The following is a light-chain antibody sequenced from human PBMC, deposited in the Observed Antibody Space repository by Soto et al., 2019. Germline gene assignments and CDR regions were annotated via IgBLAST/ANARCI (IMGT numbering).Light chain of an antibody. V-gene: IGLV3-21*02. CDR1: NIGSKS. CDR2: DDT. Sequence: SYELTQPPSVSVAPGQTASIACGGDNIGSKSVHWYQQKPGQAPVLVVFDDTDRPSGIPERFSGSNSGNTATLTISRVEVGDEADYYCQVWDNGSDHYVFXVGTKVTVL. CDR3: QVWDNGSDHYV. J-gene: IGLJ1*01.